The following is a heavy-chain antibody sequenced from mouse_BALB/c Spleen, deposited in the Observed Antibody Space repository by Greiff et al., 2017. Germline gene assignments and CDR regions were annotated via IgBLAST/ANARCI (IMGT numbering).Heavy chain of an antibody. J-gene: IGHJ3*01. CDR1: GYTFTSYW. V-gene: IGHV1-69*02. Sequence: VQLQQPGAELVRPGASVKLSSKASGYTFTSYWINWVKQRPGQGLEWIGNIYPSDSYTNYNQKFKDKATLTVDKSSSTAYMQLSSPTSEDSAVYYCTRWGGGYGFAYWGQGTLVTVSA. CDR3: TRWGGGYGFAY. CDR2: IYPSDSYT. D-gene: IGHD3-2*02.